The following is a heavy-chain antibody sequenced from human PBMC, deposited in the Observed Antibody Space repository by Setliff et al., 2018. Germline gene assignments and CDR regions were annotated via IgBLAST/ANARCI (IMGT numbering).Heavy chain of an antibody. V-gene: IGHV1-69*13. CDR3: ARGSVEYSRGWYYFDY. CDR2: IIPIFGSA. D-gene: IGHD6-19*01. Sequence: SVKVSCKASGGTFNSYAISWVRQAPGQGLEWMGGIIPIFGSANYARKFQGRVTVTADESTSTAYTELSSLRSEDTAVYYCARGSVEYSRGWYYFDYWAQGTLVTVSS. CDR1: GGTFNSYA. J-gene: IGHJ4*02.